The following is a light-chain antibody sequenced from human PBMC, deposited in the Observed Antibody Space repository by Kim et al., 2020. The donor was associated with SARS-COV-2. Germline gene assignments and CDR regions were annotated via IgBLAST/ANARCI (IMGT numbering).Light chain of an antibody. CDR2: GKN. CDR1: SLRSYY. CDR3: NSRDSSGNQLV. J-gene: IGLJ3*02. Sequence: SSELTQDPAVSVALGQTVRITCQGDSLRSYYASWYQQKPGQAPVVVIYGKNNRPSGNPDRFSASIPGNTASLTIPGAQAEDEADNYCNSRDSSGNQLVFG. V-gene: IGLV3-19*01.